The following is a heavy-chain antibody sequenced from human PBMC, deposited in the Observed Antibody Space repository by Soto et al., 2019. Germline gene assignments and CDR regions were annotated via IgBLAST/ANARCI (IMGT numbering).Heavy chain of an antibody. CDR3: ARIYYDSSGYLYYFDY. CDR2: MTPNKGDT. D-gene: IGHD3-22*01. CDR1: GYTFTSYD. V-gene: IGHV1-8*01. J-gene: IGHJ4*02. Sequence: ASVKVSCKASGYTFTSYDINWVRQAAGQGLEWKGWMTPNKGDTGYAQKFQGRITMTRNTSISTDYKELSSLRSEDTAVYYCARIYYDSSGYLYYFDYWGQGTLVTVSS.